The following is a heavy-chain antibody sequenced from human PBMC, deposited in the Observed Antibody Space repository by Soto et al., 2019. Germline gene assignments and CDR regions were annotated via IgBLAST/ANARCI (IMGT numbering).Heavy chain of an antibody. Sequence: QAQLVQSGAEVKKPGASVKVSCKASGYMFTSYAMHWVRQAPGRRLEWMGWINAGYGNTKFSQNFQGRVTINRDTSASTAYMEVSSLRSEDTAVYYCARDRWNDPDAFDIWGQGTMVTVSS. CDR2: INAGYGNT. CDR3: ARDRWNDPDAFDI. V-gene: IGHV1-3*01. J-gene: IGHJ3*02. CDR1: GYMFTSYA. D-gene: IGHD1-1*01.